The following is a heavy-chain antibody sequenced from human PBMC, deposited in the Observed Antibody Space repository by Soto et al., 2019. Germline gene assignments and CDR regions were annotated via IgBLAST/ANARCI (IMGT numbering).Heavy chain of an antibody. CDR2: TYYRSKWSS. CDR1: GDSVSRNGVA. Sequence: QVQLHQSGPGLVKPSQTLLLTCAISGDSVSRNGVAWNWIRQSPSRGLEWLGRTYYRSKWSSDYAVSVKSRIAINPDTSKSQFSLQLNSVTPEDTAVYYCVRGQFSAFDCWGQGTLVTVSS. J-gene: IGHJ4*02. V-gene: IGHV6-1*01. CDR3: VRGQFSAFDC.